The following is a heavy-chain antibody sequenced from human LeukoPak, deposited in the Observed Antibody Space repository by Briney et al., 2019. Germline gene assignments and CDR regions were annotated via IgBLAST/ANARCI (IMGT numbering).Heavy chain of an antibody. Sequence: SETLSLTCAVYGGSFSGYYWGWIRQPPGKGLEWIGEINHSGSTNYNPSLKSRVTISVDTSKNQFSLKLSSVTAADTAVYYCARGRYYYDSSGYYRGSNWFDPWGQGTLVTVSS. V-gene: IGHV4-34*01. CDR1: GGSFSGYY. CDR3: ARGRYYYDSSGYYRGSNWFDP. J-gene: IGHJ5*02. CDR2: INHSGST. D-gene: IGHD3-22*01.